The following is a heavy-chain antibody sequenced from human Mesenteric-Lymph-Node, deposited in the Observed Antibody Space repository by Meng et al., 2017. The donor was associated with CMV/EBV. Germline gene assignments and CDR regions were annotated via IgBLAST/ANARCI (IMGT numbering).Heavy chain of an antibody. Sequence: GEALKIPCAGSGFTLSSSSMNWVRQAPGRGLEWVSSSSGGGTFKYYADSVKGRFTISRDNAANSMYLQMNSLRPEDTAVYYCARRSCTNGVCPFDYWGQGTLVTVSS. CDR3: ARRSCTNGVCPFDY. CDR2: SSGGGTFK. CDR1: GFTLSSSS. D-gene: IGHD2-8*01. J-gene: IGHJ4*02. V-gene: IGHV3-21*06.